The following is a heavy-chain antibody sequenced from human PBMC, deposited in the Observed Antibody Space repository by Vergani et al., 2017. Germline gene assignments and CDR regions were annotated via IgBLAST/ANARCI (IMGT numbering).Heavy chain of an antibody. D-gene: IGHD5-24*01. V-gene: IGHV4-61*02. CDR1: GGSISSGSYY. Sequence: QVQLQESGPGLVKPSQTLSLTCTVSGGSISSGSYYWSWIRQPAGKGLEWTGRIYTSGSTNYNPSLKSRVTISVDTSKNQFSLKLSSVTAADTAVYYCARAGYNYGFDYWGQGTLVTVSS. J-gene: IGHJ4*02. CDR3: ARAGYNYGFDY. CDR2: IYTSGST.